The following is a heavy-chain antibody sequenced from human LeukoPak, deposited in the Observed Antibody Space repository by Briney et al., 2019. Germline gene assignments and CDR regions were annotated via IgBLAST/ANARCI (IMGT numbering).Heavy chain of an antibody. CDR3: AKDSYCTNGVCHDY. Sequence: PGGSLRLSCAASGFTFSSYAMSWVRHAPGKGVEWVLAISGSGGSTYCAYSVKGRFTITRENSKNPLYLQMNSLRAEDTAVYYCAKDSYCTNGVCHDYWGQGALVTVPS. V-gene: IGHV3-23*01. CDR1: GFTFSSYA. D-gene: IGHD2-8*01. CDR2: ISGSGGST. J-gene: IGHJ4*02.